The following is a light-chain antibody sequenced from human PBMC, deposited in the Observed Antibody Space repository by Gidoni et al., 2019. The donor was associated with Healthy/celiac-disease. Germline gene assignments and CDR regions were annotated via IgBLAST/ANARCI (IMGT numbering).Light chain of an antibody. Sequence: EIVLTQSPDTLSLSPGERAPLSCRASQSVSSYLAWYQQKPGQAPRLLIYDASNRATVIPALFSGSGSWTYFTLPLRRLAPEDFAVYYCQQRSNWPPGLTFGGGTKLEIK. J-gene: IGKJ4*01. CDR2: DAS. CDR1: QSVSSY. V-gene: IGKV3-11*01. CDR3: QQRSNWPPGLT.